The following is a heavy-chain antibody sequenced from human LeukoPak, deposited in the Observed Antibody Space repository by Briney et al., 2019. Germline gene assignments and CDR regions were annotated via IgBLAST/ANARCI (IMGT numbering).Heavy chain of an antibody. Sequence: PSETLSLTCTVSGGSISSSSYYWGWIRQPPGKGLEWIGTIFYSGSTYYNPSLKSRVTISVDTSQNQFSLSLSSVTAADTAVYYCARDGYNPIDYWGQGTLVTVSS. CDR2: IFYSGST. J-gene: IGHJ4*02. CDR1: GGSISSSSYY. CDR3: ARDGYNPIDY. V-gene: IGHV4-39*07. D-gene: IGHD5-24*01.